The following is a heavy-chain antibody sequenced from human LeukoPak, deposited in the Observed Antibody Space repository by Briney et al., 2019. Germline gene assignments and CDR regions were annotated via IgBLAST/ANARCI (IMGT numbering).Heavy chain of an antibody. D-gene: IGHD1-26*01. Sequence: PGGSLRLSCAASGFTFSSYGMHWVRQAPGKGLEWVAFIRYDGSNKYYADSVKGRFTISRDNSKNTLYLQMNSLRAEDTAVYYCAKDGRAPSPGYNYYYYMDVWGKGTTVTISS. J-gene: IGHJ6*03. CDR3: AKDGRAPSPGYNYYYYMDV. CDR2: IRYDGSNK. CDR1: GFTFSSYG. V-gene: IGHV3-30*02.